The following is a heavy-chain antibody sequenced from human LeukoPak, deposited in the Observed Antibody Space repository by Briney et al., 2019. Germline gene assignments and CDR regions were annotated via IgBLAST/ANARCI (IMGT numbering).Heavy chain of an antibody. V-gene: IGHV3-21*01. CDR1: GFTFSSYT. J-gene: IGHJ4*02. CDR2: IRSSSSHI. CDR3: ARVVPGTGFFY. D-gene: IGHD2-8*02. Sequence: GGSLRLSCAASGFTFSSYTMNSVRQAPGKGLEWVSSIRSSSSHIYYADSVKGRFTISRDNAKNSLYLQMNSLRAEDTAVYYCARVVPGTGFFYWGQGTLVTVSS.